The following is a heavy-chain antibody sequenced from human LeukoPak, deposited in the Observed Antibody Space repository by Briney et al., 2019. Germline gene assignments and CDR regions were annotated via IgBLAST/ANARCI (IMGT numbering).Heavy chain of an antibody. CDR1: GYTFTSYD. J-gene: IGHJ6*02. CDR3: ARVRDHYYYYGMDV. V-gene: IGHV1-8*01. Sequence: ASVKVSSKASGYTFTSYDINWVRQATGQGLEWMGWMNPNSGNTGYAQKFQGRVTMTRNTSISTAYMELSSLRSEDTAVYYCARVRDHYYYYGMDVWGQGTTVTVSS. CDR2: MNPNSGNT.